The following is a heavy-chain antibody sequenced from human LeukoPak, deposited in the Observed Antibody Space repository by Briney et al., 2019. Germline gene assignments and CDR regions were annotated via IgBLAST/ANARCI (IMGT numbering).Heavy chain of an antibody. CDR3: ARLILGAADS. J-gene: IGHJ5*01. D-gene: IGHD1-26*01. CDR1: GYRFTNYW. Sequence: PGESLKISCKGSGYRFTNYWIGWVRQMPGKGLEWMGIIYPGDSATRYSPSFQGQVTISADKSISTAYLQWSSLKASNTAIYYCARLILGAADSWGQGTLVTVSS. CDR2: IYPGDSAT. V-gene: IGHV5-51*01.